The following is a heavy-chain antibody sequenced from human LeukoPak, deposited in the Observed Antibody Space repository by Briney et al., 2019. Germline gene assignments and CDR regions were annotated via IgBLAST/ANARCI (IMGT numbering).Heavy chain of an antibody. J-gene: IGHJ5*02. D-gene: IGHD5-24*01. CDR1: GYTFTSYY. V-gene: IGHV1-46*01. CDR2: INPSGGST. CDR3: ALEAMATNQGDP. Sequence: ASVKVSCKASGYTFTSYYMHWVRQAPGQGLEWMGIINPSGGSTSYAQKFQGRVTMTRNTSTSTVYMELSSLRSEDTAVYYCALEAMATNQGDPWGQGTLVTVSS.